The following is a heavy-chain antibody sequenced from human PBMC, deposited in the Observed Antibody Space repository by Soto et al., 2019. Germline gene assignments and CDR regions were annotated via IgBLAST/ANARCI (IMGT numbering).Heavy chain of an antibody. Sequence: GGSLRLSCAASGFTFSDHYMDWVRQAPGKGLEWVGRLRNKANGYTTEYAASVKGRFTISRDDSKNSLYLRMNSLKTEDTAVYYCARVSGRSYFDYWGQGTLVTVSS. CDR2: LRNKANGYTT. CDR3: ARVSGRSYFDY. D-gene: IGHD1-26*01. CDR1: GFTFSDHY. J-gene: IGHJ4*02. V-gene: IGHV3-72*01.